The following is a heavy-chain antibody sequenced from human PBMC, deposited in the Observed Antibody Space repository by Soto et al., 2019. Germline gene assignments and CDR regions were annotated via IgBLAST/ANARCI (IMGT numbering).Heavy chain of an antibody. Sequence: GGSLRLSCAASGFTFSDYYMTWIRQAPGKGLEWVSYISSGGSAIYYADSVKGRFTISRDNAKNSLYLQMNSLRGEDTAVYYCARGGYCSGGSCYFGLDVWGKGTLVTVSS. V-gene: IGHV3-11*01. J-gene: IGHJ6*04. D-gene: IGHD2-15*01. CDR3: ARGGYCSGGSCYFGLDV. CDR2: ISSGGSAI. CDR1: GFTFSDYY.